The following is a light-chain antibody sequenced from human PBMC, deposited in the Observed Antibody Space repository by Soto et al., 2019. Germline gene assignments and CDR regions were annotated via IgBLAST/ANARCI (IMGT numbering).Light chain of an antibody. J-gene: IGLJ1*01. V-gene: IGLV2-14*01. Sequence: QSALTQPAFVSGSPGQSITISCTGTSSDVGGYNYVSWYQQHPGKAPKLMIYEVSNRPSGVSNRFSGSKSGNTASLTISGLQAEDEADYYCSSYTSSSTHNYVFGTGTKVTVL. CDR2: EVS. CDR1: SSDVGGYNY. CDR3: SSYTSSSTHNYV.